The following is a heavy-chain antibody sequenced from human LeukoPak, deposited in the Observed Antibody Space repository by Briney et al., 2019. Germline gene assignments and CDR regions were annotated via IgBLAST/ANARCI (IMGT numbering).Heavy chain of an antibody. CDR2: IKQDGSEK. D-gene: IGHD4-23*01. CDR3: AKSRRSYGGNAIFDY. J-gene: IGHJ4*02. Sequence: GGSLRLSCAASGFTFSSYWMSWVRQAPGKGLEWVANIKQDGSEKYYVDSVKGRFTISRDNAKNSLYLQMNSLRAEDTAVYYCAKSRRSYGGNAIFDYWGQGTLVTVSS. CDR1: GFTFSSYW. V-gene: IGHV3-7*03.